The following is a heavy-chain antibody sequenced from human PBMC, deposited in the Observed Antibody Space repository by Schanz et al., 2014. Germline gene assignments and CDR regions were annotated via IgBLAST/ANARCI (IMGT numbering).Heavy chain of an antibody. CDR1: GFTFSTTG. Sequence: QVRLVESGGGVVQPGGSLRLSCAASGFTFSTTGMHWVRQAPGKGLVWVTYIRYDGINKYYADSVKGRFTISRDNSKNTLYLQMNSLRTEDTAVYFCAKSYDTSGYSGFDYWGQGTLVTVSS. CDR2: IRYDGINK. CDR3: AKSYDTSGYSGFDY. D-gene: IGHD3-22*01. V-gene: IGHV3-30*02. J-gene: IGHJ4*02.